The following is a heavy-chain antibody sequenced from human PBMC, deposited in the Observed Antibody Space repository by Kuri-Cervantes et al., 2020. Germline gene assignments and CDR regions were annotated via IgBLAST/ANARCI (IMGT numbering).Heavy chain of an antibody. CDR1: GFTFSSYA. CDR2: ISGSGDST. V-gene: IGHV3-23*01. Sequence: GESLKISCAGSGFTFSSYAMTWVRQTPGKGLEWVSAISGSGDSTYHADSVKGRFTISRDNSKNTLYLQMNSLRAEDTAVYYCARNLAARPILGYWGQGTLVTVSS. CDR3: ARNLAARPILGY. D-gene: IGHD6-6*01. J-gene: IGHJ4*02.